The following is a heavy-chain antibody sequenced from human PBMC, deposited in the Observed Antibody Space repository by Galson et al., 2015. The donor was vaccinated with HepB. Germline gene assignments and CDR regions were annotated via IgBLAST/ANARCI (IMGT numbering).Heavy chain of an antibody. Sequence: SLRLSCAASGFTFNNAWMNWVRQAPGKGLEWVGRIKSKNDGGTTEYAAPVEGRFTISRDDSKNTLYLQMNSLKTEDTAMYYCTSRRDHYDSSGYDYWGQGTLVTVSS. CDR2: IKSKNDGGTT. CDR1: GFTFNNAW. CDR3: TSRRDHYDSSGYDY. J-gene: IGHJ4*02. V-gene: IGHV3-15*07. D-gene: IGHD3-22*01.